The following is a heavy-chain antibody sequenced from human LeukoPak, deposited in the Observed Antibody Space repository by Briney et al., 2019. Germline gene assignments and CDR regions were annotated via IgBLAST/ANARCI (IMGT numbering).Heavy chain of an antibody. CDR2: IYNGGSA. CDR3: ARDLQTRGAFDI. V-gene: IGHV4-31*03. CDR1: GASISSDGYH. J-gene: IGHJ3*02. Sequence: PSETLSLTCSVSGASISSDGYHWSWIRQHPGKGLEWIGYIYNGGSAYYNPSLKSRVTISVDRSKNQFSLKLSSVTAADTAVYYCARDLQTRGAFDIWGQGTMVTVSS.